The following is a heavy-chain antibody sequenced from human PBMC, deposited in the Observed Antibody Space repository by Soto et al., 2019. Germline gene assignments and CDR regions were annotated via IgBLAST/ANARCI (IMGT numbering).Heavy chain of an antibody. D-gene: IGHD2-2*02. CDR1: GDSVSSNSAA. V-gene: IGHV6-1*01. Sequence: QTLSLTCAISGDSVSSNSAAWNWIRQSPSRGLEWLGRTYYRSKWYNDYAVSVKSRITINPDTSKNQFSLQLNSVTPEDTAVYYCARADIVVVPAAIEEEDWFDPWGQGTLVTVSS. J-gene: IGHJ5*02. CDR3: ARADIVVVPAAIEEEDWFDP. CDR2: TYYRSKWYN.